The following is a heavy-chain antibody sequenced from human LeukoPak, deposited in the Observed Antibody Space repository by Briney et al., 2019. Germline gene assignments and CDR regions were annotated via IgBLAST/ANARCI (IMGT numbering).Heavy chain of an antibody. D-gene: IGHD6-13*01. Sequence: PSETLSLTCTVSGYSISSDYYWGWIRQPPGKGLEWIGTIYHSGSTYYNPSLKSRVTISVDTSKNQFSLKLSSVTAADTAMYYCARAAGGPPWGFDYWGQGTLVTVSS. CDR2: IYHSGST. CDR1: GYSISSDYY. J-gene: IGHJ4*02. V-gene: IGHV4-38-2*02. CDR3: ARAAGGPPWGFDY.